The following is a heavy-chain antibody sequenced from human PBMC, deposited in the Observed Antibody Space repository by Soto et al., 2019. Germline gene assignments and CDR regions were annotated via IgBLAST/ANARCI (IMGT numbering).Heavy chain of an antibody. Sequence: QVQLVESGGGVVQPGRSLRLSCAASGFTFSSYGMHWVRQAPGKGLEWVAVISYDGSNKYYADSVKGRFTISRDNSKNALDLQMNGLRAEDTAVYYCAKGKQWLADYWGQGTLVTVSS. CDR3: AKGKQWLADY. V-gene: IGHV3-30*18. CDR1: GFTFSSYG. J-gene: IGHJ4*02. CDR2: ISYDGSNK. D-gene: IGHD6-19*01.